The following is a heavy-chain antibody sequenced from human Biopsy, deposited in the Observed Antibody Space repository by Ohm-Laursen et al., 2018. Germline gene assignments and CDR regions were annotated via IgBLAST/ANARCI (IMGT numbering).Heavy chain of an antibody. CDR2: IGWDDDE. CDR3: ARSRAYSFGALEY. J-gene: IGHJ4*02. Sequence: TQTLTLTCTFSGFSLRTSGIRMSWVRQPPGKALEWLARIGWDDDEFYSTSLKARLTVSKDTSKNQVVLTLTNMDPVDTANYYCARSRAYSFGALEYWGQGILVTVSS. V-gene: IGHV2-70*04. D-gene: IGHD5-18*01. CDR1: GFSLRTSGIR.